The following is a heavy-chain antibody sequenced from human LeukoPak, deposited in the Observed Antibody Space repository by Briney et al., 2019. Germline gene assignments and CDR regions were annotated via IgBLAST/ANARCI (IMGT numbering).Heavy chain of an antibody. CDR2: IYTSGST. J-gene: IGHJ2*01. D-gene: IGHD1-1*01. CDR1: GGSISSYY. Sequence: SETLSLTCTVSGGSISSYYWSWIRQPPGKGLEWIGYIYTSGSTNYNPSLKSRVTVSVDTSKNQFSLKLSSVTAADTAVYYCARASPRMERRFHWYFDLWGRGTLVTVSS. CDR3: ARASPRMERRFHWYFDL. V-gene: IGHV4-4*09.